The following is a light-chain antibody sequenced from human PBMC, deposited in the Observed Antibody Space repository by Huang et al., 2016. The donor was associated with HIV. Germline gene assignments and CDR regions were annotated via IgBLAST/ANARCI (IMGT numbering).Light chain of an antibody. CDR1: QYIISY. V-gene: IGKV1-39*01. CDR2: VAD. J-gene: IGKJ2*01. CDR3: QLTFNIPPYT. Sequence: DIQMTQSPSSLSASVGDRVTITRRASQYIISYLNWDQQKPGKAPNLVVCVADSMQREVPEKCSGRGSETEITRTSSRLLPEGFATYYCQLTFNIPPYTFGQGTKLEIK.